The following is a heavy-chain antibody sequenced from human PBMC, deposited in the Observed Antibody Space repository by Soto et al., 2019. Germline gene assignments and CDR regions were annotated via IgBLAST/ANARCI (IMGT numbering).Heavy chain of an antibody. Sequence: GESLKISCKGSGYSFTSYWIGWVRQMPGKGLEWMGIIYPGDSDTRYSPSFQGQVTISADKSISTAYLQWSSLKASDTAMYYCARIPLVRGVIMIYYYGMDVWGQGNTVTVS. CDR3: ARIPLVRGVIMIYYYGMDV. D-gene: IGHD3-10*01. J-gene: IGHJ6*02. CDR1: GYSFTSYW. CDR2: IYPGDSDT. V-gene: IGHV5-51*01.